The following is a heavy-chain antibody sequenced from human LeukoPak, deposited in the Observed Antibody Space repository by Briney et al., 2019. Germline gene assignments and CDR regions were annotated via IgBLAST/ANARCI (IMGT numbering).Heavy chain of an antibody. V-gene: IGHV4-31*03. D-gene: IGHD3-22*01. J-gene: IGHJ4*02. CDR2: IYYSGST. Sequence: PSETLSLTCTVSGGSISSGGYYWSWIRQHPGKGMEWIGYIYYSGSTYYNPSRKSRVTISVDTSKNQFSLKLSSVTAADTAVYYCAARNYYDSSGYNFDYWGQGTLVTVSS. CDR3: AARNYYDSSGYNFDY. CDR1: GGSISSGGYY.